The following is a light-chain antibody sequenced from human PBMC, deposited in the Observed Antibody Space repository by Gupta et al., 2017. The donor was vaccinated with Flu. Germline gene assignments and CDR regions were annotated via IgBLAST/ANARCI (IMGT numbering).Light chain of an antibody. CDR3: QQYETLP. J-gene: IGKJ2*01. CDR2: WAS. V-gene: IGKV4-1*01. CDR1: PSVLYSSNNTNY. Sequence: DIVMTQSPDSLAVSLGERATINCKSSPSVLYSSNNTNYLAWYLLKPGQPPKLLIYWASTREAGFRARFCGSVSGTDFTLTISILQPQHLAVFCYQQYETLPFSEGSKTKIK.